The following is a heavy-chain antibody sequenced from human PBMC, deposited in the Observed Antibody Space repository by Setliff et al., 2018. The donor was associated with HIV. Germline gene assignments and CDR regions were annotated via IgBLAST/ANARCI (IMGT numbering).Heavy chain of an antibody. CDR2: IYTSGST. CDR1: GGSISSGGYY. Sequence: PSETLSLTCSVSGGSISSGGYYWNWIRQPAGKGLEWIGRIYTSGSTNYNPSLQSRITISVDTSKNQFSLKLSSVTAADTAVYYCTRTNPLAAPPFDFWGQGTLVTVSS. J-gene: IGHJ4*02. V-gene: IGHV4-61*02. D-gene: IGHD6-13*01. CDR3: TRTNPLAAPPFDF.